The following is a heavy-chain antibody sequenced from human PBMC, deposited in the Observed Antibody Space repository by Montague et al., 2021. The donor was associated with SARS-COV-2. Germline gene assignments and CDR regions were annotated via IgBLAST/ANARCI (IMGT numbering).Heavy chain of an antibody. CDR2: IYWDDDK. Sequence: PPLVKPTQTLTLTCTFSGFSLSTSGVGVGWIRQPPGKALEWLALIYWDDDKRYSPSLKSRLTITKDTSKNQAVLTMTNMDPVDTATYYCARRITIYAFDIWGQGTMVTVSS. CDR1: GFSLSTSGVG. J-gene: IGHJ3*02. V-gene: IGHV2-5*02. CDR3: ARRITIYAFDI. D-gene: IGHD3-3*01.